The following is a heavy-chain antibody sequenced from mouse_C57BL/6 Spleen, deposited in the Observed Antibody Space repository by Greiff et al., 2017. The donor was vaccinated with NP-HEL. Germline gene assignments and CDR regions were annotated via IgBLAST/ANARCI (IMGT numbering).Heavy chain of an antibody. J-gene: IGHJ1*03. D-gene: IGHD1-1*01. CDR2: INPNNGGT. Sequence: EVQLQQSGPELVKPGASVKISCKASGYTFTDYYMNWVKQSRGKSLEWIGDINPNNGGTSYNQKFKGKATLTVDKSSSTAYMELRSLTSEDSAVYYCARSGRILRWYFDVWGTGTTVTVSS. CDR1: GYTFTDYY. CDR3: ARSGRILRWYFDV. V-gene: IGHV1-26*01.